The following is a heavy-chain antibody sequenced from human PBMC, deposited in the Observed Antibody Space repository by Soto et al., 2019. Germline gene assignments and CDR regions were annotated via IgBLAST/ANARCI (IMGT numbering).Heavy chain of an antibody. CDR3: TKIGPVAEELDY. CDR2: IKSKTAGETI. Sequence: EVQLVECGGSLVKPGESLRLSYAVSVFSFTNVWMSWVCQAPGKGLEWVGRIKSKTAGETIDYAAVVKGRFTISRDDSKNSLYLQMNSLKTEATAVYYCTKIGPVAEELDYWRRGTLVTVSS. CDR1: VFSFTNVW. D-gene: IGHD2-2*01. J-gene: IGHJ4*02. V-gene: IGHV3-15*01.